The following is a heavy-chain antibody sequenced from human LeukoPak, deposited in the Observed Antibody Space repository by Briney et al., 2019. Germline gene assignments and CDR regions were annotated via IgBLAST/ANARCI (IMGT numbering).Heavy chain of an antibody. CDR1: GGSISSGGYY. V-gene: IGHV4-30-2*01. Sequence: KASETLSLTCTVSGGSISSGGYYWSWIRQPPGKGLEWIGYIYHSGSTYYNPSLKSRVTISVDRSKNQFSLKLSSVTAADTAVYYCARGLPTLVYSSGWYGNAFDIWGQGTMVTVSS. CDR2: IYHSGST. J-gene: IGHJ3*02. D-gene: IGHD6-19*01. CDR3: ARGLPTLVYSSGWYGNAFDI.